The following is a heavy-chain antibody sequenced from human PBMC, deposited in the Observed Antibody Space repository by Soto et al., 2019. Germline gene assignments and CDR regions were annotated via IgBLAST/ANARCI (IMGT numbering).Heavy chain of an antibody. CDR3: ARGARDDSSGYYYIDY. CDR2: ISAYNGNT. CDR1: GYTFTSYG. D-gene: IGHD3-22*01. J-gene: IGHJ4*02. V-gene: IGHV1-18*04. Sequence: ASVKVSCKASGYTFTSYGISWVRQAPGQGLEWMGWISAYNGNTNYAQKLQGRVTMTTDTSTSTAYMELRSLRSDDTAVYYCARGARDDSSGYYYIDYWGQGTLGTVSS.